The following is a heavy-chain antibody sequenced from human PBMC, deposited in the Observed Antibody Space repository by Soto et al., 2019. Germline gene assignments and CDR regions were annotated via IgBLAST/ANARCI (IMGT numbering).Heavy chain of an antibody. J-gene: IGHJ4*02. Sequence: GGSLRLSCAASGFTFSSYWMSWVRQAPGKGLEWVANIKQDGSEKYYVDSVKGRFTISRDNAKNSLYLQMNSLRAEDTAVYYCARDWWVPMDGDYIDYWGQGTLVTVSS. CDR1: GFTFSSYW. D-gene: IGHD2-8*01. V-gene: IGHV3-7*01. CDR3: ARDWWVPMDGDYIDY. CDR2: IKQDGSEK.